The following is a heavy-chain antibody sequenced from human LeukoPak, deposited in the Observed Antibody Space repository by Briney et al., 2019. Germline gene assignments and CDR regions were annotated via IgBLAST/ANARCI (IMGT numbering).Heavy chain of an antibody. D-gene: IGHD2-15*01. J-gene: IGHJ4*02. V-gene: IGHV3-15*01. CDR2: IKSKTDGGTT. CDR1: GFTFSNAW. CDR3: TTGLLVVAAFFDY. Sequence: PGGSLRLSCAASGFTFSNAWMSWVRQAPGKGLEWVGRIKSKTDGGTTDYAAPVKGRFTISRDDSKNTLYLQMNSLKTEDTAVYYCTTGLLVVAAFFDYWGQGTLVTVSS.